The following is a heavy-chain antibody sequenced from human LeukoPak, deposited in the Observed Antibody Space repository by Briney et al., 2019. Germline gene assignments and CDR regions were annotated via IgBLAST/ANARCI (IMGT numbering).Heavy chain of an antibody. J-gene: IGHJ4*02. CDR1: GFTFSSYA. V-gene: IGHV3-30-3*01. D-gene: IGHD2-21*01. CDR3: AREMVVIAQFVY. Sequence: GGSLRLSCAASGFTFSSYAMHWVRQAPGKGLEWVAVISYDGSNKYYADSVKGRFTISRDDSKYTLYLQMNSLRAEDTAVYYCAREMVVIAQFVYWGQGTLVTVSS. CDR2: ISYDGSNK.